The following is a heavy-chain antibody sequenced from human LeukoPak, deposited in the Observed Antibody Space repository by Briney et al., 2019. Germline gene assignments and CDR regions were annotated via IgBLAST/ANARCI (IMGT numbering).Heavy chain of an antibody. CDR1: GGSFSGYY. Sequence: PSETLSLTCAVYGGSFSGYYWSWIRQPPGKGLEWIGEINHSGSTNYNPSLKSRVTISVDTSKSQFSLKLSSVTAADTAVYYCASGGDWTAFDYWGQGTLVTVSS. V-gene: IGHV4-34*01. CDR3: ASGGDWTAFDY. CDR2: INHSGST. D-gene: IGHD3/OR15-3a*01. J-gene: IGHJ4*02.